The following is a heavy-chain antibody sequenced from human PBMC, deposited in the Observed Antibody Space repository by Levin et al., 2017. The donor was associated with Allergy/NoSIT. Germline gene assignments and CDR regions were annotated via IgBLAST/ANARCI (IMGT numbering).Heavy chain of an antibody. Sequence: SETLSLTCGVYGGSFYTSYWSWIRQPPGKGLEWVGEINHSGTTKYNPSLKSRVTISVDTSENQISLRLSSVTAADTAVYYCAGAFASAGTDSIYFYYYGVDVWGQGTTVTVSS. CDR2: INHSGTT. D-gene: IGHD6-13*01. V-gene: IGHV4-34*01. J-gene: IGHJ6*02. CDR3: AGAFASAGTDSIYFYYYGVDV. CDR1: GGSFYTSY.